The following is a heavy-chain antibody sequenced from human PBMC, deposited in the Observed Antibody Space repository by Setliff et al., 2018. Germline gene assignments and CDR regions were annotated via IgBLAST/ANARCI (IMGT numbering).Heavy chain of an antibody. V-gene: IGHV3-48*04. CDR1: GFTFSTYG. CDR3: VRDTTSGWMLTN. D-gene: IGHD6-25*01. CDR2: LNNDGTTI. Sequence: GGSLRLSCAASGFTFSTYGLNWVRQAPGKGLEWISYLNNDGTTIDYADSVRVRCTISRDNARDSLYLQMNSLRAEDTAVYYCVRDTTSGWMLTNWGQGTLVTVSS. J-gene: IGHJ4*02.